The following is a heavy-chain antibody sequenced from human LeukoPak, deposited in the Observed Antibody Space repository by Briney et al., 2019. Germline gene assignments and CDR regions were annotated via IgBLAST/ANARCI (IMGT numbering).Heavy chain of an antibody. CDR2: INHHSDIT. CDR1: GFNFNDYA. Sequence: PGGSLRLSCAASGFNFNDYAIHWVRHAPGKGLEWVSGINHHSDITIYADSVKGRFTISRDNAKKSVYLQMNSLRAEETALYFCTKRRDRQSPFDSWGGGNLVTVSS. J-gene: IGHJ4*02. CDR3: TKRRDRQSPFDS. V-gene: IGHV3-9*01. D-gene: IGHD2-21*02.